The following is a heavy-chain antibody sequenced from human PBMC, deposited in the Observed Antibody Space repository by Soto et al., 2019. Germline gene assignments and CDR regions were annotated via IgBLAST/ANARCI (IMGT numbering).Heavy chain of an antibody. CDR3: ARVRDWFDP. V-gene: IGHV4-34*01. J-gene: IGHJ5*02. Sequence: PSETLSLTCGVYGGSFIGYYWNWIRQPPGKGLEWIGEIDHSGYTNYNPSLKSRVTISVDTSKNQFSLRLTSVTAADTAVYYCARVRDWFDPWGQGTLVTVSS. CDR2: IDHSGYT. CDR1: GGSFIGYY. D-gene: IGHD3-3*01.